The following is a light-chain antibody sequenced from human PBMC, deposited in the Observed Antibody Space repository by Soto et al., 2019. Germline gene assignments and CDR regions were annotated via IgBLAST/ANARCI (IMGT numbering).Light chain of an antibody. CDR2: RAS. Sequence: EIVLTQSPGTVSLSPGEGATLSCRASQSVSGSKLAWYQQIPGQAPRLLIFRASTRATGVPDRFSGSGSGTDFTLTISRLEPEDSALYYCQQCAASPVTFGGGTKVEI. V-gene: IGKV3-20*01. CDR3: QQCAASPVT. CDR1: QSVSGSK. J-gene: IGKJ4*01.